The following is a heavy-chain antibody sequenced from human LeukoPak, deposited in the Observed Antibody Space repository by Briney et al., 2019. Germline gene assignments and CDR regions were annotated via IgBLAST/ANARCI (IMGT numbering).Heavy chain of an antibody. J-gene: IGHJ4*02. CDR1: GGSISSGGYY. V-gene: IGHV4-31*03. CDR3: ASLGDPYGSGSSAPFDY. CDR2: IYYSGST. D-gene: IGHD3-10*01. Sequence: SETLSLTCTVSGGSISSGGYYWSWIRQHPGKGLEWIGYIYYSGSTYYNPSLKSRVTISVDTSKNQFSLKLSSVTAADTAVYYCASLGDPYGSGSSAPFDYWGQGTLVTVSS.